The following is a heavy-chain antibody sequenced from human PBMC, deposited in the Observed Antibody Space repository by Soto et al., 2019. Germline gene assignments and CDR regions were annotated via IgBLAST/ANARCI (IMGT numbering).Heavy chain of an antibody. V-gene: IGHV3-48*01. CDR2: ISSSSSTI. Sequence: EVQLVESGGGLVQPGGSLRLSCAASGFTFSSYSMNWVRRAPGKGLEWVSYISSSSSTIYYADSVKGRFTISRDNAKNSLYLQMNSLRAEDTAVYYCAASRHDYFDYWGQGTLVTVSS. J-gene: IGHJ4*02. CDR3: AASRHDYFDY. CDR1: GFTFSSYS.